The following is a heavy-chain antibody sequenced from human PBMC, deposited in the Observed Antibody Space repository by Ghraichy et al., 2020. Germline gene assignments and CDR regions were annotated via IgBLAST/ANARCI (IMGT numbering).Heavy chain of an antibody. CDR2: IYYSGST. CDR1: GGSISSSSYY. Sequence: ESLNISCTVSGGSISSSSYYWGWIRQPPGKGLEWIGNIYYSGSTYYNPSLKSRVTISVDTSKNQFSLKLSSVTAADTAVYYCARGERVADYWGQGTLVTVSS. CDR3: ARGERVADY. V-gene: IGHV4-39*01. J-gene: IGHJ4*02. D-gene: IGHD1-26*01.